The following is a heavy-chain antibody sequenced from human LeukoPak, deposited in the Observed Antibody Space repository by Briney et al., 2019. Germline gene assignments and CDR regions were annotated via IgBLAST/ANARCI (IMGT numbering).Heavy chain of an antibody. CDR2: INGDGSNT. Sequence: GGSLRLSCAASGFTFSSHWMHWVRQAPGKGLVWVSRINGDGSNTTYADSVKGRFTISRDNSKNTLYLQMNSLRAEDTAVYYCAKDLGISGWSFDYWGQGTLVTVSS. V-gene: IGHV3-74*03. D-gene: IGHD3-10*01. CDR3: AKDLGISGWSFDY. J-gene: IGHJ4*02. CDR1: GFTFSSHW.